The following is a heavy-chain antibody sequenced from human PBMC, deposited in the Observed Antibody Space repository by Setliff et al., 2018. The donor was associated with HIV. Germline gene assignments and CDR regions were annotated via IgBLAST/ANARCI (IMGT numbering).Heavy chain of an antibody. CDR2: INAGNGNT. D-gene: IGHD3-22*01. CDR3: ARDHRPNYYDNSGSPGY. V-gene: IGHV1-3*01. J-gene: IGHJ4*02. Sequence: ASVKVSCKSSGYTFTSYTMHWVRQAPGQRLEWMGRINAGNGNTKYSQKFQGRVTITRDTSATTAYMELSSLRSEDPAVYYCARDHRPNYYDNSGSPGYWGQGTLVTVSS. CDR1: GYTFTSYT.